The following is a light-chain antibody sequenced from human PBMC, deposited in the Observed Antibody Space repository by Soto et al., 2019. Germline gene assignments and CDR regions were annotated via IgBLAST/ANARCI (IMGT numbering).Light chain of an antibody. CDR3: QQYESYAPLT. CDR2: DVY. V-gene: IGKV1-5*01. Sequence: DIQMTQSPSILSASVGDRVTITCRASQSIRSWLAWYQQKPGKATQLLTYDVYSLQSGFSSRFSGRRSGTEFTLTIAGLQPEDFATYYGQQYESYAPLTFGGGTKVYI. J-gene: IGKJ4*01. CDR1: QSIRSW.